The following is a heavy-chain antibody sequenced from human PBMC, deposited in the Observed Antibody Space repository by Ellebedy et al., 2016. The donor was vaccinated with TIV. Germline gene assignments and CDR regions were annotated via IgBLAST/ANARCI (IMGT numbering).Heavy chain of an antibody. V-gene: IGHV3-23*01. CDR1: GFTFSSYT. D-gene: IGHD5-18*01. Sequence: GESLKISCAASGFTFSSYTMNWVRQARGKALELVSADSGSGGSTYYADSAKGRFTISRDISNNTLYLQMSALGAEDTAMYYCARGGIQLWLPDFWGQGTLVTVSS. J-gene: IGHJ4*02. CDR2: DSGSGGST. CDR3: ARGGIQLWLPDF.